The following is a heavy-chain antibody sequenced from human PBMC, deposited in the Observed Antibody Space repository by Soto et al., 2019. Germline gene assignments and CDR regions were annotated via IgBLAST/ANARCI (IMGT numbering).Heavy chain of an antibody. CDR3: ARSPTVTTTCYFDY. J-gene: IGHJ4*02. V-gene: IGHV3-64*01. D-gene: IGHD4-17*01. CDR2: ISSNGGST. CDR1: GFTFSSYA. Sequence: EVQLVESGGGLVQPGGSLRLSCAASGFTFSSYAMHWVRQAPGKGLEYVSAISSNGGSTYYANSVKGRFTISRDNSKNTLYRQIGSLRAEDMAVYYCARSPTVTTTCYFDYWGQGTLVTVSS.